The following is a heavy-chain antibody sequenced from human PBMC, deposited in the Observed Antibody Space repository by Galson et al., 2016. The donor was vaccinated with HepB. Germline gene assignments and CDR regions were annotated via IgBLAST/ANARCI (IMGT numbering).Heavy chain of an antibody. Sequence: SLRLSCAGSGFTFGDYAMNWFRQAPGKGLEWVAFIRSKTYGGTTKYAASVKGRFTISRHDSNSIAYLQMNSLKTVDTAVYYCTRSDYYDSSGPPGYWGQGTPVTVSS. V-gene: IGHV3-49*03. D-gene: IGHD3-22*01. CDR2: IRSKTYGGTT. CDR1: GFTFGDYA. J-gene: IGHJ4*02. CDR3: TRSDYYDSSGPPGY.